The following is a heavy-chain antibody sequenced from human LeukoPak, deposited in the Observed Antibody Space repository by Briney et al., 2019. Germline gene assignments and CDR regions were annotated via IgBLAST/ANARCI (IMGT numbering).Heavy chain of an antibody. CDR3: AKAGGTFGYYYDSSVYLDY. V-gene: IGHV3-23*01. Sequence: GSLRLSCAASRFPFISYAMSWVRQAPGKGLEWVSAISGSGTNTYYADSVRGRFTISRDNSNNTLYLQMNSLRADDTAVYYCAKAGGTFGYYYDSSVYLDYWGQGTRVTVSS. CDR2: ISGSGTNT. CDR1: RFPFISYA. D-gene: IGHD3-22*01. J-gene: IGHJ4*02.